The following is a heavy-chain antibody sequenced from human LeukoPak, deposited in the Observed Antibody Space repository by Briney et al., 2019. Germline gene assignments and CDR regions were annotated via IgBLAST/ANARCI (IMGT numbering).Heavy chain of an antibody. CDR3: ARDFHIFAYYGFGDL. V-gene: IGHV3-49*04. D-gene: IGHD1-26*01. CDR2: IKTEGYGGTA. CDR1: GFNLNNHA. Sequence: GSLRLSCTASGFNLNNHAMSWVRQAPGKGLEWLGFIKTEGYGGTADYAASVKGRFTISRDDSTNIAYLQMNRLNTEDTAVYYCARDFHIFAYYGFGDLWGQGTLVSVSS. J-gene: IGHJ5*02.